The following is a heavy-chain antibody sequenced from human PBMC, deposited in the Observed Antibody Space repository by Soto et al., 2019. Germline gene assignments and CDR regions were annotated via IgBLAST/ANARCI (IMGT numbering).Heavy chain of an antibody. V-gene: IGHV4-34*01. Sequence: SETLSLTCAVYGGSFRGYYWSWIRQPPGKGLEWIGEINHSGSTNYNPSLKSRVTISVDRSQNQCSLKLSSVTAADTAVYYCAREGWCYDSSGWVYYYYGMDVWGQGTTVT. CDR2: INHSGST. CDR1: GGSFRGYY. D-gene: IGHD3-22*01. J-gene: IGHJ6*02. CDR3: AREGWCYDSSGWVYYYYGMDV.